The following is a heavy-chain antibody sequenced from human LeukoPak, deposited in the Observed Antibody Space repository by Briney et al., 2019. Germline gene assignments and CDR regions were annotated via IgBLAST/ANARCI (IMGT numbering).Heavy chain of an antibody. V-gene: IGHV3-48*02. Sequence: PAGGSLRLSCAASGFTFSSYSMNWVRRAPGKGLEWVSYIGSGSSTIYYADSVKGRFTISRDNAKNSLYLQMNSLRDEDTAVYYCARDLLASPTFWGQGTLVTVSS. CDR2: IGSGSSTI. CDR3: ARDLLASPTF. D-gene: IGHD2-8*02. J-gene: IGHJ4*02. CDR1: GFTFSSYS.